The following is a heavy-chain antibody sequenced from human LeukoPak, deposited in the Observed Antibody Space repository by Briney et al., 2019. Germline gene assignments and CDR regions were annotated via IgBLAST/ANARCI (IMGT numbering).Heavy chain of an antibody. CDR3: ARGGAPGNRIDC. J-gene: IGHJ4*02. D-gene: IGHD1/OR15-1a*01. V-gene: IGHV4-61*02. CDR2: IYTSGST. Sequence: SQTLSLTCTVSGGSISSGSYYWSWIRQPAGKGLEWIGRIYTSGSTNYNPSLKSRVTISVDTSKNQFSLKLSSVTAADTAVYYCARGGAPGNRIDCWGQGTLVTVSS. CDR1: GGSISSGSYY.